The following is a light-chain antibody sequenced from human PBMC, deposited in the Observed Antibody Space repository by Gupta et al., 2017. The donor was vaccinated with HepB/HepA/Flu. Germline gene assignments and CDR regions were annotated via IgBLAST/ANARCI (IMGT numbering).Light chain of an antibody. CDR2: NTN. V-gene: IGLV8-61*01. J-gene: IGLJ1*01. Sequence: QTVVTHEPSSSVSPAATVTITCGMSSGSVGTNYYRSWYQRTPGHAPRTLFYNTNTRSAGVPDRLSSSMYGNTAALTITGAKEDDGCDYYGVLHMGSGIYVFGTGTKVTVL. CDR1: SGSVGTNYY. CDR3: VLHMGSGIYV.